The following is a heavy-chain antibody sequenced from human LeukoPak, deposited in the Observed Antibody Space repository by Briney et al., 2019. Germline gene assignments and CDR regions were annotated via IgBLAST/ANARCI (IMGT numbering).Heavy chain of an antibody. CDR1: GFTFSSYG. D-gene: IGHD2-2*01. J-gene: IGHJ4*02. Sequence: GGPLRLSCAASGFTFSSYGMHWVRQAPGKGLEWVAFIRYDGSNKYYADSVKGRFTISRDNSKNTLYLQMNSLRAEDTAVYYCAKVRYQLPRTFDYWGQGTLVTVSS. CDR3: AKVRYQLPRTFDY. CDR2: IRYDGSNK. V-gene: IGHV3-30*02.